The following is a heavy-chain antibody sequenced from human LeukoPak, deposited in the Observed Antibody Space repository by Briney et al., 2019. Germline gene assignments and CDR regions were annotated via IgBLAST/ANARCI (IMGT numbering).Heavy chain of an antibody. V-gene: IGHV4-61*02. D-gene: IGHD3-3*01. J-gene: IGHJ5*02. CDR2: IYTSGST. CDR1: GGSISSGSYY. Sequence: SQTLSLTCTVSGGSISSGSYYWSWIRQPAGKGLEWIGRIYTSGSTNYNPSLKSRVTISVDTSKNQFSLKLSSVTAADTAVYYCARDSTNGDFWSGRNWFAPWGQGTLVTVSS. CDR3: ARDSTNGDFWSGRNWFAP.